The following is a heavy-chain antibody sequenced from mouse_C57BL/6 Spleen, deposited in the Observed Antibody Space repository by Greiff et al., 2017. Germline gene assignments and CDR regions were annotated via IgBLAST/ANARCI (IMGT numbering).Heavy chain of an antibody. D-gene: IGHD2-12*01. CDR3: ARGGYYTGMDY. Sequence: VQLQQSGAELVKPGASVKISCKASGYAFSSYWMNWVKQRPGKGLEWIGQIYPGDGDTNYNGKFKGKATLTADKSSSTAYMQRSSLTSEDSAVYFCARGGYYTGMDYWGQGTSVTVSS. CDR1: GYAFSSYW. J-gene: IGHJ4*01. CDR2: IYPGDGDT. V-gene: IGHV1-80*01.